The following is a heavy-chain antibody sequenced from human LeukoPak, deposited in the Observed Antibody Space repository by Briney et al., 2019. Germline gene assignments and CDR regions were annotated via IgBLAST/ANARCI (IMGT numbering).Heavy chain of an antibody. J-gene: IGHJ4*02. D-gene: IGHD2-2*01. CDR1: GFTFSSYS. CDR2: ISSSSSYI. V-gene: IGHV3-21*01. CDR3: ARGYCSSTSCPNFDY. Sequence: PGGSLRLSCAASGFTFSSYSMNWVRQAPGKGLEWVSSISSSSSYIYYADSVKGRFTISRDYAKNSLYLQMNSLRAEDTAVYYCARGYCSSTSCPNFDYWGQGTLVTVSS.